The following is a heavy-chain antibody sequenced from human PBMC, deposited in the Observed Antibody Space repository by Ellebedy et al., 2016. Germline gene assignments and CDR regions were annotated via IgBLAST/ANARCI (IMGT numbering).Heavy chain of an antibody. V-gene: IGHV4-61*08. J-gene: IGHJ4*02. D-gene: IGHD1-1*01. CDR1: GGSISSGGYY. CDR2: IYYTGST. Sequence: SETLSLTCTVSGGSISSGGYYWSWIRQPPGKGLEWIGFIYYTGSTNYNPSLKSRVTISVDTSKNQFSLKLSSVTAADTAVFYCARHTMDWSDFDYFDYWGQGTLVTVSS. CDR3: ARHTMDWSDFDYFDY.